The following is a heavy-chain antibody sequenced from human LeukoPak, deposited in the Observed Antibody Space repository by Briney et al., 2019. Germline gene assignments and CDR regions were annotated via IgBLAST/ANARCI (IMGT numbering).Heavy chain of an antibody. CDR1: GGSISSYY. J-gene: IGHJ3*02. V-gene: IGHV4-4*07. Sequence: PSETLSLTCTVSGGSISSYYWSWIRQPAGKGLEWIGRIYPSGSTNYNPSLKSRVTMSADTSKNQFSLKLSSVTAADTAVYYCARDPNYYDTSGYYNDAFDIWGQGTMVTVSS. D-gene: IGHD3-22*01. CDR3: ARDPNYYDTSGYYNDAFDI. CDR2: IYPSGST.